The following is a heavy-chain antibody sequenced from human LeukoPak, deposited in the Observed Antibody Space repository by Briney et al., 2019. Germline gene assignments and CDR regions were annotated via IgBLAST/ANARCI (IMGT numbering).Heavy chain of an antibody. CDR2: IYYSGST. V-gene: IGHV4-39*01. J-gene: IGHJ5*02. D-gene: IGHD6-13*01. CDR3: ARPRDSSSWYRGGNWFDP. Sequence: SETLSLTCTVSGGSISSSSYYWGWIRQPPGKGLEWIGSIYYSGSTYYNPSLKSRVTISVDTSKNQFSLKLSSVTAADTAVYYCARPRDSSSWYRGGNWFDPWGQGTLVAVSS. CDR1: GGSISSSSYY.